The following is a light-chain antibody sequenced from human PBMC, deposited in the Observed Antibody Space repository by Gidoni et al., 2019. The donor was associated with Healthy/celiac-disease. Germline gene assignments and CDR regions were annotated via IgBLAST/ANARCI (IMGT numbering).Light chain of an antibody. J-gene: IGLJ2*01. Sequence: NFMLSQPPSVSASPGKTVTIPCTRSSGSIASNYVQWYQQRPGSSPTTVIYEDHQRPSGVPDRFSGSIDSSYNSASLTISGLKTEDEADYYCQSYDSSNHVVYGGGTKLTVL. CDR2: EDH. CDR1: SGSIASNY. V-gene: IGLV6-57*01. CDR3: QSYDSSNHVV.